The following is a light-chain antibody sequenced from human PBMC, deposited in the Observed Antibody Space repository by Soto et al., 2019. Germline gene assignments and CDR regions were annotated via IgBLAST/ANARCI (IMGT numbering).Light chain of an antibody. CDR2: GAS. V-gene: IGKV3-15*01. CDR1: QSVSSN. Sequence: EVMMTQSPATLSVSPGERATLSCRASQSVSSNLAWYQQKPGQATRLVIYGASTRATGIPARFSGSGSGTEFTLTISSLQSEDFAVYYCQQYNNWPRTFGQGTKVEIK. J-gene: IGKJ1*01. CDR3: QQYNNWPRT.